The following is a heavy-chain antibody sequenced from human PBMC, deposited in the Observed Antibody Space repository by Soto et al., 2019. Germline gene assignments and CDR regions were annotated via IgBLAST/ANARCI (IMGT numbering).Heavy chain of an antibody. CDR1: GGSFSGYY. D-gene: IGHD6-19*01. Sequence: QVQLQQWGAGLLKPSETLSLTCAVYGGSFSGYYWSWIRQPPGKGLEWIGEINHSGSTNYNPSLKSRLTISVDTSKDQFSLQLSSATAADTAVYYCAKGLHRGWSDYWGQGTLVTGSS. CDR2: INHSGST. V-gene: IGHV4-34*01. J-gene: IGHJ4*02. CDR3: AKGLHRGWSDY.